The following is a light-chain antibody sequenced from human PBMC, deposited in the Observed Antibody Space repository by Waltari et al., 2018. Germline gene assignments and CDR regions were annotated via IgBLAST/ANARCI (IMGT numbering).Light chain of an antibody. J-gene: IGLJ3*02. Sequence: QLVLTQSPSASASLGASVKLTCTLDTEHSTHILAWLQQQPKKGPRSVMKVHSDGSHTKGDEIPDRCSGSSSGAERYLIISSLQSEDEAVYYCETGGHGSWVFGGGTKLTVL. V-gene: IGLV4-69*01. CDR1: TEHSTHI. CDR2: VHSDGSH. CDR3: ETGGHGSWV.